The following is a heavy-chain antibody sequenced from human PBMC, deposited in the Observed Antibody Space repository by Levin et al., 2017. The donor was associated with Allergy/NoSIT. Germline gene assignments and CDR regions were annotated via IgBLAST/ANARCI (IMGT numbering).Heavy chain of an antibody. CDR1: GGSISSGSYF. CDR3: ARKNYYGSGSSGGFDI. CDR2: IYHTGTT. Sequence: GSLRLSCTVSGGSISSGSYFWGWIRQPPGTGLEWIGSIYHTGTTYYNPSLKSRITISVDTSKNQFSLKLNSVTAADTAVYYCARKNYYGSGSSGGFDIWGQGTMVTVSS. D-gene: IGHD3-10*01. J-gene: IGHJ3*02. V-gene: IGHV4-39*01.